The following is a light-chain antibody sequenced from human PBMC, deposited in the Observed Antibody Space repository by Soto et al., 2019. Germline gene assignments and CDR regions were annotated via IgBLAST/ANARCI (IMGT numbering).Light chain of an antibody. J-gene: IGKJ1*01. CDR1: QSVSSY. CDR3: QQRSNWPPGAT. Sequence: EIVLTQSPATLSLSPGERATLSCRASQSVSSYLAWYQQKPGQAPRLLIYDASNRATGIPARFSGSGSGTDFTLTISSLEPEDFAVDYCQQRSNWPPGATFGHGTKVDIK. CDR2: DAS. V-gene: IGKV3-11*01.